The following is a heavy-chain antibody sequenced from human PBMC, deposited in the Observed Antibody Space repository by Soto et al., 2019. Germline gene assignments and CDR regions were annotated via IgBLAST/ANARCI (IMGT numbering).Heavy chain of an antibody. Sequence: XDSLKVSWASSGHRFTSYLIAWVLQMPGKGLEWMGITYPSDSDTRYSPSFQGQVTISVDKSISTAYLQWSSLKASDTAMYYCARHDYSDSSGLSGYAFDIWGQGTMVTVSS. CDR2: TYPSDSDT. J-gene: IGHJ3*02. CDR3: ARHDYSDSSGLSGYAFDI. D-gene: IGHD3-22*01. CDR1: GHRFTSYL. V-gene: IGHV5-51*01.